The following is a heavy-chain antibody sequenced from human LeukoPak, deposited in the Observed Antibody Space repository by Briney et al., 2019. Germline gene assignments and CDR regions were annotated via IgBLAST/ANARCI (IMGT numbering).Heavy chain of an antibody. J-gene: IGHJ4*02. CDR1: GYTFTSYG. V-gene: IGHV1-18*01. CDR2: ISAYNGNT. D-gene: IGHD6-13*01. CDR3: VREQQLVRNGYYFDY. Sequence: GASVKVSCKASGYTFTSYGISWVRQAPGQGLEWMGWISAYNGNTNYAQKLQGRVTMTTDTSTSTAYMELRSLRSDDTAVYYCVREQQLVRNGYYFDYWGQGTLVTVSS.